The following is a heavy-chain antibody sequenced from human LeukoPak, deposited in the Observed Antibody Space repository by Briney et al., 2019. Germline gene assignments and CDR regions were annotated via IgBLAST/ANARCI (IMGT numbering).Heavy chain of an antibody. Sequence: SETLSLTCAVSGDSIRNHYWGWVRQPAGKGLELIGRVYSNGNPNYNPSLKSRVAISVDTSKNQFSLKLSSVTAADTAVYYCARHSGYYYDSSGYFGYWGQGTLVTVSS. CDR2: VYSNGNP. CDR3: ARHSGYYYDSSGYFGY. V-gene: IGHV4-4*07. CDR1: GDSIRNHY. J-gene: IGHJ4*02. D-gene: IGHD3-22*01.